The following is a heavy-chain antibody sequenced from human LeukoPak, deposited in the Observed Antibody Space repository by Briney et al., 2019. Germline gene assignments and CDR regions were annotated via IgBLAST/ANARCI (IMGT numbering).Heavy chain of an antibody. V-gene: IGHV3-30*18. CDR3: AKDVGKWESLHFFDY. CDR2: ISYDGSNK. D-gene: IGHD1-26*01. J-gene: IGHJ4*02. Sequence: GGSLRLSCAASGFTFSSYGMHWVRQAPGKGLEWVAVISYDGSNKYYADSVKGRFTISRDNSRNTLYLQMNSLRGDDTAVYYCAKDVGKWESLHFFDYWGQGTLVTVSS. CDR1: GFTFSSYG.